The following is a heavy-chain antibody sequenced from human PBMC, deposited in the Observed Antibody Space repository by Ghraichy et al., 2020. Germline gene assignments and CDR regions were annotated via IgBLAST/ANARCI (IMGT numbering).Heavy chain of an antibody. D-gene: IGHD2-15*01. V-gene: IGHV1-8*01. J-gene: IGHJ5*02. CDR2: MNPNSGNT. Sequence: ASVKVSCKASGYTFTSYDINWVRQATGQGLEWMGWMNPNSGNTGYAQKFQGRVTMTRNTSISTAYMELSSLRSEDTAVYYCARVEVSVVVAATDNWFDPWGQGTLVTVSS. CDR1: GYTFTSYD. CDR3: ARVEVSVVVAATDNWFDP.